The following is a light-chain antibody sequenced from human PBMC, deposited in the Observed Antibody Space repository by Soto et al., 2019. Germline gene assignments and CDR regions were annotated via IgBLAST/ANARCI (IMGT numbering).Light chain of an antibody. CDR2: QVS. V-gene: IGLV2-14*01. Sequence: QSVLTQPASVSGSPAQSITISCTGTSSDVGGYNYVSWYQQHPGKAPKLIIYQVSKRPSGVPDRFSGSKSGNTASLTISGLQAEDEADYFCNSYAGTSTFGYVFGTGTKVTVL. CDR3: NSYAGTSTFGYV. J-gene: IGLJ1*01. CDR1: SSDVGGYNY.